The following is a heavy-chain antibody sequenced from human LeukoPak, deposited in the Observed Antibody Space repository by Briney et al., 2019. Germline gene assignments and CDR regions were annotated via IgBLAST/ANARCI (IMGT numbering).Heavy chain of an antibody. Sequence: ASVKVSCKASGYTFTSYAMHWVRQAPGQRLEWMGWINAGNGNTKYTQKFQGRVTITRDTSASTAYMELSRLRSEDTRVYYCARGGAGSYYSAVDYWGQGTLVTVSS. V-gene: IGHV1-3*01. CDR1: GYTFTSYA. CDR2: INAGNGNT. J-gene: IGHJ4*02. D-gene: IGHD3-10*01. CDR3: ARGGAGSYYSAVDY.